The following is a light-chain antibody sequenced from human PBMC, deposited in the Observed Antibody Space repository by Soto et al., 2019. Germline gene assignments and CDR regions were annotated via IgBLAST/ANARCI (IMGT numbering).Light chain of an antibody. Sequence: IQITQSTSTLPASVGDRVTITCRASQVISSYLAWYPQKPGKAPKLLIYAASTLQSGVPSRFSGSGSGTEFTLTISSLQPEDFATYYSQQLNSYPLAFGGGTKVDIK. J-gene: IGKJ4*01. CDR2: AAS. CDR3: QQLNSYPLA. CDR1: QVISSY. V-gene: IGKV1-9*01.